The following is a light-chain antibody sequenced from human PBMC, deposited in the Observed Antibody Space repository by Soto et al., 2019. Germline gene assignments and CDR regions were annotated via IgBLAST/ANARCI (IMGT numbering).Light chain of an antibody. J-gene: IGKJ1*01. Sequence: IQLTQSPSSLSASVGDRVTITCRASQDSTKYLAWYQQKPGKAPNLLIYDASTLHSGVPSRFSGSGSGTEFALTISSLQPDDFATYYCQYYNTFSGTFGQGTKVDIK. CDR3: QYYNTFSGT. CDR2: DAS. V-gene: IGKV1-9*01. CDR1: QDSTKY.